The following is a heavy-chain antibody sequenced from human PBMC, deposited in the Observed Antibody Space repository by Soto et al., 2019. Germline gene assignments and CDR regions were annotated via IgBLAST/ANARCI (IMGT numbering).Heavy chain of an antibody. CDR3: AKVVQPALLLELWFGEFHFDH. CDR1: GFTFSSYG. Sequence: GGSLKLSCAASGFTFSSYGMHWVRQAPGKGLEWVAVISYDGSNKYYADSVKGRFTISRDNSKNTLYLQMNSLRAEDTAVYYCAKVVQPALLLELWFGEFHFDHWGQGTLVTVSS. V-gene: IGHV3-30*18. D-gene: IGHD3-10*01. CDR2: ISYDGSNK. J-gene: IGHJ4*02.